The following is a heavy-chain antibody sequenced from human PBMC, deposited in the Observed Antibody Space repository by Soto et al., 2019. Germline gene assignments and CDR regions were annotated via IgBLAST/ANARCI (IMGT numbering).Heavy chain of an antibody. CDR2: IWYDGSNK. V-gene: IGHV3-33*01. Sequence: PGGSLRLSCAASGFTVSSHGMHWVRQAPGKGLEWVAVIWYDGSNKYYADSVKGRFTISRDNSKNTLYLQMNSLRAEDTAVYYCARGRVGALMTTDYWGQGTLVTVS. D-gene: IGHD1-26*01. CDR1: GFTVSSHG. J-gene: IGHJ4*02. CDR3: ARGRVGALMTTDY.